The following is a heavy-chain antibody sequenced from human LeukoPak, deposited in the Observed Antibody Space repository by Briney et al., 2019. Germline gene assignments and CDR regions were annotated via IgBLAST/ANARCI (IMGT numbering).Heavy chain of an antibody. D-gene: IGHD3-3*01. CDR1: GYTFTSYD. J-gene: IGHJ6*03. CDR3: ARTYYDFWSGLYYYYYMDV. CDR2: MNPNSGNT. V-gene: IGHV1-8*03. Sequence: GASVKVSCKASGYTFTSYDINWVRQATGQGLEWMGWMNPNSGNTGYAQKFQGRVTITRNTSISTAYMELSSLRSEDTAVYYCARTYYDFWSGLYYYYYMDVWGKGTTVTVSS.